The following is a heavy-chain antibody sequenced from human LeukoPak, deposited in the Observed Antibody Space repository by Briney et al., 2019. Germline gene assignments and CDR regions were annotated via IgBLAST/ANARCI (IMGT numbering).Heavy chain of an antibody. CDR2: ISPGDSEA. J-gene: IGHJ4*02. CDR3: ARRYCSSTSCNPYFFDF. D-gene: IGHD2-2*01. Sequence: GESLKISCKGSGSPFTNYYIGWVRQMPGKGLEWMGIISPGDSEARYSPSFQGQVTISADKSISTAYLRWSSLKASDSAIYYCARRYCSSTSCNPYFFDFWGQGTLVTVSS. CDR1: GSPFTNYY. V-gene: IGHV5-51*01.